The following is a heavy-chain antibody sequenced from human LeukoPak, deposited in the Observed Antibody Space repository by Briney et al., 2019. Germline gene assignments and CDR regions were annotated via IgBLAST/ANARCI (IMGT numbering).Heavy chain of an antibody. CDR1: GFTFSNYA. Sequence: GGSLRLSCAASGFTFSNYAMSWVRQAPGKGLEWVSGISGGGGSTYYADSVKGRFTISRDNSKNTLYLQMNSLRAEDTAVYYCARDKGKDYYDSSGYYYWGQGTLVTVSS. CDR3: ARDKGKDYYDSSGYYY. V-gene: IGHV3-23*01. D-gene: IGHD3-22*01. CDR2: ISGGGGST. J-gene: IGHJ4*02.